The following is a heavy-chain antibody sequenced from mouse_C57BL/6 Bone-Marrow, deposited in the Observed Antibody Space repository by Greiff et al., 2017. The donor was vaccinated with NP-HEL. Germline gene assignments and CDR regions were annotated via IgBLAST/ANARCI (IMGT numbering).Heavy chain of an antibody. CDR3: AGWLLRGPFAY. Sequence: QVQLKQSGAELARPGASVKLSCKASGYTFTSYGISWVKQRTGQGLEWIGEIYPRSGNTYYNEKFKGKATLTADKSSSTAYMELRSLTSEDSAVYFCAGWLLRGPFAYWGQGTLVTVSA. V-gene: IGHV1-81*01. D-gene: IGHD2-3*01. CDR1: GYTFTSYG. CDR2: IYPRSGNT. J-gene: IGHJ3*01.